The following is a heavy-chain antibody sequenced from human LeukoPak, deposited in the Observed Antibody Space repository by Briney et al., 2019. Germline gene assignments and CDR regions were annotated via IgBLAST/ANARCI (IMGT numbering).Heavy chain of an antibody. CDR3: AREGLYSGSVSSDLDY. CDR1: GFTFSSYT. Sequence: GGSLRLSCAASGFTFSSYTTDWVRQAPGKGLEWVSSISGSATHIYYADSVKGRFTISRDNAKNSVYLQVNSLRAEDTAVYYCAREGLYSGSVSSDLDYWGQGTLVSVSS. CDR2: ISGSATHI. J-gene: IGHJ4*02. V-gene: IGHV3-21*01. D-gene: IGHD3-10*01.